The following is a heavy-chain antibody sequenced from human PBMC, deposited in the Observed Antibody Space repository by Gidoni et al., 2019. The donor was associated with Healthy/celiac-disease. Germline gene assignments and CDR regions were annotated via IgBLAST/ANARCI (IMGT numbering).Heavy chain of an antibody. D-gene: IGHD2-21*02. Sequence: EVQLVESGGGLVKPGGSLRLSCAASGFPFSSYSMHWVRQAPGKGLEWVSSISSSSSYIYYADSVKGRFTISRDNAKNSLYLQMNSLRAEDTAVYYCAREGNCGGDCYVPSTTHYYYYYGMDVWGQGTTVTVSS. CDR3: AREGNCGGDCYVPSTTHYYYYYGMDV. J-gene: IGHJ6*02. CDR1: GFPFSSYS. CDR2: ISSSSSYI. V-gene: IGHV3-21*01.